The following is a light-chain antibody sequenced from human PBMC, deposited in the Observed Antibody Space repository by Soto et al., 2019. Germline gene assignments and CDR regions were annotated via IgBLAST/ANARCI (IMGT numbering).Light chain of an antibody. Sequence: QSVLTQPPSVSAAPGQKVTISCSGSSSNIGNNYVSWYQKLPGTAPKIFIYDNNKRPSGIPDRFSGSKSGTSATLGITGLQTGDEADYYCGTWDSRLSAWVFGGGTKLTVL. CDR3: GTWDSRLSAWV. V-gene: IGLV1-51*01. CDR1: SSNIGNNY. J-gene: IGLJ3*02. CDR2: DNN.